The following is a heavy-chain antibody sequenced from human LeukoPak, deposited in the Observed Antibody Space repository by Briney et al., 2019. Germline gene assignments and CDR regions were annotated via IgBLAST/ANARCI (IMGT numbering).Heavy chain of an antibody. V-gene: IGHV3-49*04. CDR3: SNLSTGDSDY. CDR1: GFSFGDYA. Sequence: GGSLRLSCTTSGFSFGDYAMSWVRQAPGKGLKWVGFIRSKAYGATTEYAASVKGRFTISRDDSKDIAYLQMSSLKTEDSAVYYCSNLSTGDSDYWGHGTLVTVSS. J-gene: IGHJ4*01. CDR2: IRSKAYGATT. D-gene: IGHD7-27*01.